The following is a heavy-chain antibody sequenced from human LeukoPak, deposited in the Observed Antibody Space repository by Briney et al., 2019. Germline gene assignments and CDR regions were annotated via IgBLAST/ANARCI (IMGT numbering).Heavy chain of an antibody. D-gene: IGHD3-16*02. Sequence: GGSLRLSCAASGFTFSSHWTHWVRQGPGKGLMWVSHISSDGGSIEYADSVKGRFTISRDNAKNTLNLHMNSLRAEDTAVYYCARGGYYVWGSYPIDYWGQGTLVTVSS. V-gene: IGHV3-74*03. CDR1: GFTFSSHW. CDR2: ISSDGGSI. J-gene: IGHJ4*02. CDR3: ARGGYYVWGSYPIDY.